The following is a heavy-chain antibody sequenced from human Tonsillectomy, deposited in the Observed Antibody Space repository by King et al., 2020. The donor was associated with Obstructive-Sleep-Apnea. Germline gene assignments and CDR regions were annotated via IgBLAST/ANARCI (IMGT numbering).Heavy chain of an antibody. D-gene: IGHD5-12*01. Sequence: VQLVESGGGVVQPGRSLRLYCAASGFTFSNYGMHWVRQAPVKGLEWVAVISYDGGYKFYEDYVNGRFTISRDNFKNMLYLQMNSLRAEDTAVYFCAKDRLTSMGYFDYWGQGSLVTVSS. CDR2: ISYDGGYK. CDR3: AKDRLTSMGYFDY. J-gene: IGHJ4*02. CDR1: GFTFSNYG. V-gene: IGHV3-30*18.